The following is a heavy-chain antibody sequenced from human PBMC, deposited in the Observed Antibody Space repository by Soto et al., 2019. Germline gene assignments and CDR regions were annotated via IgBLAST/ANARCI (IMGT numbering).Heavy chain of an antibody. J-gene: IGHJ3*02. CDR3: ARSPDYCSGGSCYATAFDI. D-gene: IGHD2-15*01. CDR1: GGSISSGGYY. CDR2: IYYSGST. V-gene: IGHV4-31*03. Sequence: PSETLSLTCTVSGGSISSGGYYWSWIRQHPRKGMEWIGYIYYSGSTYYNPSLKSRVTISVDTSKNQFSLKLSSVTAADTAVYYCARSPDYCSGGSCYATAFDIWGQGTMVTVSS.